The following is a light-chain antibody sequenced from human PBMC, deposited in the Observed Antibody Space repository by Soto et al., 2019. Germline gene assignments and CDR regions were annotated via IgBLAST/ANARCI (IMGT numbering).Light chain of an antibody. CDR1: QSAGTN. J-gene: IGKJ5*01. CDR3: QQYYRSSIT. Sequence: ELVMTQSPATLTVSPGARATLSCRASQSAGTNLAWYQQKPGQAPRLLIHGALTRATGIPARFSGSGSGTEGTITISSLQPDDGETYDGQQYYRSSITFGQGTRLEIK. CDR2: GAL. V-gene: IGKV3-15*01.